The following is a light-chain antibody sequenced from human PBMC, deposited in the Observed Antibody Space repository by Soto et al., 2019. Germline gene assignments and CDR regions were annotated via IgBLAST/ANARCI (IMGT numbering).Light chain of an antibody. Sequence: EIVFTKSLATLSLFPGERATLSCGASQSVTSSYLAWYQQKPGLAPRLLIYDASSRATGIPDRFSGSGSATDFTLTISRLEPEDFAVYYCQQYGSSPTFGGGTKVDIK. J-gene: IGKJ4*01. CDR1: QSVTSSY. CDR2: DAS. V-gene: IGKV3D-20*01. CDR3: QQYGSSPT.